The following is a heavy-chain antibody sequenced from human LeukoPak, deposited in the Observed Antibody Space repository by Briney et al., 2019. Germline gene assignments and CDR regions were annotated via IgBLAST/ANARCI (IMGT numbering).Heavy chain of an antibody. J-gene: IGHJ4*02. Sequence: SETVSLTCSVSGGSISSYYWSWIRQPPGKGREWIGYIFYSGITNYNPSLKGRVTISVDTSKNQFSLTLSSVTAADTAVYYCARGMYDILTGYYNGIDYWGQGTLVTVSS. V-gene: IGHV4-59*01. CDR2: IFYSGIT. D-gene: IGHD3-9*01. CDR1: GGSISSYY. CDR3: ARGMYDILTGYYNGIDY.